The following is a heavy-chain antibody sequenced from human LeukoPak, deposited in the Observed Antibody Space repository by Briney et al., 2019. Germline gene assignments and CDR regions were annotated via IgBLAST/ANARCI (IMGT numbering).Heavy chain of an antibody. D-gene: IGHD1-26*01. J-gene: IGHJ4*02. CDR2: IRYDGSNK. CDR1: GFTFSSYG. CDR3: AKDWSMYSGSLGPIDY. Sequence: GGSLRLSCAASGFTFSSYGMHWVRQAPGKGLEWVAFIRYDGSNKYYADSVKGRFTISRDNSKNTLYLQMNSLRAEDTAVYYCAKDWSMYSGSLGPIDYWGQGTLVTVSS. V-gene: IGHV3-30*02.